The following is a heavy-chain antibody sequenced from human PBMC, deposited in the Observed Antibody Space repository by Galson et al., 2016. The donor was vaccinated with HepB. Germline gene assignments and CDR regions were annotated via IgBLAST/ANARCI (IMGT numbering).Heavy chain of an antibody. V-gene: IGHV3-9*01. Sequence: SLRLSCEASGFTFDDYAMHWVRQAPGKGLEWVSGISWSSGSKGYADSVKGRFTISRDNAKNSLYLQMNSLRAEDTALYYCATDSLGARTGTYYYYGMDVWGKGTTVTVSS. D-gene: IGHD1-1*01. CDR3: ATDSLGARTGTYYYYGMDV. J-gene: IGHJ6*04. CDR1: GFTFDDYA. CDR2: ISWSSGSK.